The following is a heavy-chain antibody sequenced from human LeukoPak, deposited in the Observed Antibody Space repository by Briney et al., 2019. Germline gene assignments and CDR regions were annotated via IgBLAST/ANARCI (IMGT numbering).Heavy chain of an antibody. Sequence: GGSLRLSCAASGFPFSTYGMNWVRQAPGKGLEWVSSITSSSYIYYADSLKGRFTISRDNAKNSLYLQMNSLRAEDTAVYYCARGSASRGVGSDFDYWGQGTLVTVSS. V-gene: IGHV3-21*01. CDR2: ITSSSYI. CDR3: ARGSASRGVGSDFDY. J-gene: IGHJ4*02. CDR1: GFPFSTYG. D-gene: IGHD3-10*01.